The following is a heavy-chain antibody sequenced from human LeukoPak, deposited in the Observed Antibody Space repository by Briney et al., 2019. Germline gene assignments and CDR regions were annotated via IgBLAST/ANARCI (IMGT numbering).Heavy chain of an antibody. CDR2: ISGSGDRT. CDR1: GFTFNSYA. V-gene: IGHV3-23*01. CDR3: AKDGAVGPHDAFDI. Sequence: GGSQRLSCAASGFTFNSYAMSWVRQAPGKGLEWVSAISGSGDRTFYADSVKGRFTISRDNSKNTLYLQMNSLRAEDTAVYYCAKDGAVGPHDAFDIWGQGTMVTVSS. D-gene: IGHD3-16*01. J-gene: IGHJ3*02.